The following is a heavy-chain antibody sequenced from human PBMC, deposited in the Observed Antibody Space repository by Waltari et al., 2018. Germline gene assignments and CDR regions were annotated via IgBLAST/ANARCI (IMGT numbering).Heavy chain of an antibody. J-gene: IGHJ2*01. CDR2: ISAYNGNT. Sequence: QVQLVQSGAEVKKPGASVKVSCKASGYTFTSYGISWLRQAPGQGLEWMGWISAYNGNTNYAQRLQGRVTMTTDTSTSTAYMELRSLRSDDTAVYYCARTGNELGDQGYFDLWGRGTLVTVSS. V-gene: IGHV1-18*01. CDR3: ARTGNELGDQGYFDL. D-gene: IGHD1-26*01. CDR1: GYTFTSYG.